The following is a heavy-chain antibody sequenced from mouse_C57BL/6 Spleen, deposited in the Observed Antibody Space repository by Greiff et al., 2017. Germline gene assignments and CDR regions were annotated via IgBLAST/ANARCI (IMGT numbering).Heavy chain of an antibody. V-gene: IGHV5-12*01. CDR1: GFTFSDYY. CDR2: ISNGGGST. CDR3: ARQGSYYYAMDY. J-gene: IGHJ4*01. Sequence: EVKVVESGGGLVQPGGSLKLSCAASGFTFSDYYMYWVRQTPEKRLEWVAYISNGGGSTYYPDTVKGRFTIARDNAKNTLYLQMSRLKSEDTAMYYCARQGSYYYAMDYWGQGTSVTVSS.